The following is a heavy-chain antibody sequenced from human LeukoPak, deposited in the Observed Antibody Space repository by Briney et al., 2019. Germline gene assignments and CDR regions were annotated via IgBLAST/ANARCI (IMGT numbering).Heavy chain of an antibody. Sequence: SEALSLTCTVSGGSISSGGYSWSWIRQPPGKGLEWIGYIYYSGSTYYNPSLKSRATISVDTSKNQFSLKLSSVTAADTAVYYCARLGSGSYYYYYYYYMDVWGKGTTVTISS. CDR1: GGSISSGGYS. D-gene: IGHD3-10*01. CDR2: IYYSGST. V-gene: IGHV4-30-4*07. CDR3: ARLGSGSYYYYYYYYMDV. J-gene: IGHJ6*03.